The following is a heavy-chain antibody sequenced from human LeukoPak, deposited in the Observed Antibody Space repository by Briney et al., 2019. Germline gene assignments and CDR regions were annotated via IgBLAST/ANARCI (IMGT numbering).Heavy chain of an antibody. CDR3: AREGLLAAADAFDI. Sequence: SETLSLTCTVSGASISSSSYYWGWIRQPPGKGLEWIGCMFYSGGTYYNPSLKSRVTISADTSKNQFSLKLSSVTAADTAVYYCAREGLLAAADAFDIWGQGTMVTVSS. CDR1: GASISSSSYY. D-gene: IGHD6-13*01. CDR2: MFYSGGT. V-gene: IGHV4-39*07. J-gene: IGHJ3*02.